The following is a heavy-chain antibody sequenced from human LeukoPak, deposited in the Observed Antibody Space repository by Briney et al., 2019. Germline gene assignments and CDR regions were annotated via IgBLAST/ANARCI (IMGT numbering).Heavy chain of an antibody. J-gene: IGHJ5*02. D-gene: IGHD4-17*01. CDR3: ARSLGDYPRYRSNKFDP. CDR2: ISAYNGNT. V-gene: IGHV1-18*01. Sequence: ASVKVSCKASGYTFTSYGISWVRQAPGQGLEWMGRISAYNGNTNYAQKLQGRVTMTTDTSTSTAYMELRSLRSDDTAVYYCARSLGDYPRYRSNKFDPWGQGTLVTVSS. CDR1: GYTFTSYG.